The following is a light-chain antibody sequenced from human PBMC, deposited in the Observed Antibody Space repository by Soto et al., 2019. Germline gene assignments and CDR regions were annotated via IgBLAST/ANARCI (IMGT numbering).Light chain of an antibody. CDR1: QSISSY. J-gene: IGKJ4*01. V-gene: IGKV1-39*01. CDR3: QQSYSTPRT. Sequence: DIQMTQSPSSLSASVGDRVTITCRASQSISSYLNWYQQKPGKAPKLLISAASSLQSGVPSRFSGSGSGTDFTLTIRSLQPEDFATYYCQQSYSTPRTFGGGTKVEIK. CDR2: AAS.